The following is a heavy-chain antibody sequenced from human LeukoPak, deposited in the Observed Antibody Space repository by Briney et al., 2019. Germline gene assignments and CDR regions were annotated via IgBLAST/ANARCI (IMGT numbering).Heavy chain of an antibody. D-gene: IGHD2-2*01. CDR2: INWDGGAT. Sequence: GGSLRLSCEASGISSDDYGMSWLRQAPGKGLEWVSGINWDGGATSYADSVKGRFTISRDNANNFLYLQMNRLRAEDTAFYYCARDLSSTWYSLAYWGQGTLVTVSS. J-gene: IGHJ4*02. CDR1: GISSDDYG. CDR3: ARDLSSTWYSLAY. V-gene: IGHV3-20*04.